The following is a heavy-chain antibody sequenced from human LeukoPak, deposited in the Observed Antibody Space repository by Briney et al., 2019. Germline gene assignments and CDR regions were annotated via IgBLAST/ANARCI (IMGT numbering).Heavy chain of an antibody. V-gene: IGHV3-23*01. J-gene: IGHJ5*02. CDR2: VSDTGGST. CDR1: GFTFGSYA. CDR3: AKDFVDFWSGYPT. Sequence: QAGGSLRLSCAASGFTFGSYAMNWVRQAPGKGLEWVSAVSDTGGSTYYAASVRGRFSIYRDDSQSTLYLQMNNLRADDSAVYYCAKDFVDFWSGYPTWGQGTLVTVSS. D-gene: IGHD3-3*01.